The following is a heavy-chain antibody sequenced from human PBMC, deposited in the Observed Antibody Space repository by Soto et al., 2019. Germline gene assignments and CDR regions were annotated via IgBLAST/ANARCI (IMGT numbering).Heavy chain of an antibody. J-gene: IGHJ4*02. CDR2: ISSSGTYT. V-gene: IGHV3-11*06. Sequence: GGSLRLSCAASGFTFSDYYMSWIRQSPGKGLEWVSYISSSGTYTNFADSVKGRFTPSRDNANNSLSLQMNSLRPEDTAIYYCARDPIGAINQYYFDSWGQGTLVTVSS. CDR1: GFTFSDYY. CDR3: ARDPIGAINQYYFDS. D-gene: IGHD3-22*01.